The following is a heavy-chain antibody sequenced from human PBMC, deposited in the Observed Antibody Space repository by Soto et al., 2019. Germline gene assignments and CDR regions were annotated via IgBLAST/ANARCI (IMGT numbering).Heavy chain of an antibody. V-gene: IGHV4-34*01. J-gene: IGHJ6*03. Sequence: TLSLTCAVYGGSFSGYYWSWIRQPPGKGLEWIGEINHSGSTNYNPSLKSRVTISVDTSKNQFSLKLSSVTAADTAVYYCARGGRTVTTDYFYYMDVWGKGTTVTVSS. CDR3: ARGGRTVTTDYFYYMDV. CDR1: GGSFSGYY. CDR2: INHSGST. D-gene: IGHD4-17*01.